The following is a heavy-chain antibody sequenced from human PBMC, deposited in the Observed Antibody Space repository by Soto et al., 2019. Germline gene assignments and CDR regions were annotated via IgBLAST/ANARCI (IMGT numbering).Heavy chain of an antibody. CDR1: GFSLTTRGVG. J-gene: IGHJ4*02. CDR3: SKRDWGSEVDY. D-gene: IGHD3-16*01. V-gene: IGHV2-5*02. CDR2: IYWDDDK. Sequence: QITLKESGPTLVKPTQTLTLTCTFSGFSLTTRGVGVGWLRQPPGQALEWLALIYWDDDKYYRPSLKSKLTITKDTSKNHVVLTMTNMDPVDTATYYCSKRDWGSEVDYWGQGTLVTVSS.